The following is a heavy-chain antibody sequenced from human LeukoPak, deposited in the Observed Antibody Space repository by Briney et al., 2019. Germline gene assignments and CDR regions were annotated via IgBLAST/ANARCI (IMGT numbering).Heavy chain of an antibody. J-gene: IGHJ6*03. V-gene: IGHV1-69*13. CDR1: GGTFSSYA. CDR2: IIPIFGTA. Sequence: ASVKVSCKASGGTFSSYAISWVRQAPGQGLEWMGGIIPIFGTATYAQKFQGRVTITSDDSTSTAYMELSSLRSEDTAVYYCARSLGYCSSTSCYNSYYYYMDVWGKGTTVTVSS. D-gene: IGHD2-2*02. CDR3: ARSLGYCSSTSCYNSYYYYMDV.